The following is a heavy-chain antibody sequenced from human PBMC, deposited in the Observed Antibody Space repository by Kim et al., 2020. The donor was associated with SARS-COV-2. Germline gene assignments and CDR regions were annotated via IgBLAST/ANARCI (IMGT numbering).Heavy chain of an antibody. V-gene: IGHV1-3*01. J-gene: IGHJ4*02. D-gene: IGHD3-16*01. CDR3: ARVGGIKGVFDY. CDR2: INAGNGNT. Sequence: ASVKVSCKASGYTFTNYAMHWVRQAPGQRLEWMGWINAGNGNTKYSQKFQGSVTITRDTSASTAYMDLSSLRSEDTAVYYCARVGGIKGVFDYWGQGTLVTVSS. CDR1: GYTFTNYA.